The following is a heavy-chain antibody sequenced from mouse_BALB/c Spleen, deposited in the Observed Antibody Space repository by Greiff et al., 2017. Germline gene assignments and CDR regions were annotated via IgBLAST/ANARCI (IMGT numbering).Heavy chain of an antibody. Sequence: VQLQQSGAELVRPGSSVKISCKASGYAFSSYWMNWVKQRPGQGLEWIGQIYPGDGDTNYNGKFKGKATLTADKSSSTAYMQLSSLTSEDSAVYFCAREGDGHPFDYGGQGTTLTVSS. CDR2: IYPGDGDT. CDR3: AREGDGHPFDY. D-gene: IGHD2-3*01. J-gene: IGHJ2*01. V-gene: IGHV1-80*01. CDR1: GYAFSSYW.